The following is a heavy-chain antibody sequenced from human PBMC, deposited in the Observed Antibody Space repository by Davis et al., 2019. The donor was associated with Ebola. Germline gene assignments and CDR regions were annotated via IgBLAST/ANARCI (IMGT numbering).Heavy chain of an antibody. CDR3: AKALCGYCSGGSCYCPFDY. CDR1: GFTFSSYA. D-gene: IGHD2-15*01. J-gene: IGHJ4*02. CDR2: ISGSGGST. V-gene: IGHV3-23*01. Sequence: PGGSLRLSCAASGFTFSSYAMSWVRQAPGKGLEWVSAISGSGGSTYYADSVKGRFTISRDNSKNTLYVQMNSLRAEDTAVYYCAKALCGYCSGGSCYCPFDYWGQGTLVTVSS.